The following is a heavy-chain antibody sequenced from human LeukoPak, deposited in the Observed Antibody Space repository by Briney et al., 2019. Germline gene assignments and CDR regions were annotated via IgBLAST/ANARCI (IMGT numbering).Heavy chain of an antibody. Sequence: GGSLRLSCAASGFTFSSDAMSWVRQAPGKGLEWVSAISGSGGSTYYADSVQGRCTISRYNSKNTLYLQMNSLRDEEPAVYYCAKDGGGSLWFGELLGSPPSYSFDYWGQGTLVTVSS. V-gene: IGHV3-23*01. D-gene: IGHD3-10*01. CDR3: AKDGGGSLWFGELLGSPPSYSFDY. CDR1: GFTFSSDA. CDR2: ISGSGGST. J-gene: IGHJ4*02.